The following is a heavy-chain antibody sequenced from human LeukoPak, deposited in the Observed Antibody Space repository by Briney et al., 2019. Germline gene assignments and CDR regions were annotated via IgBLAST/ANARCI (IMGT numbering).Heavy chain of an antibody. D-gene: IGHD2/OR15-2a*01. Sequence: QAGGSLRLSCAASGFTFSSYGMHWVRQAPGKGLEWVALIWYDGSNKYYADSVKGRLTIFRDNSKNTLYLQMSSLRAEDTAVYYCAREGPRGNSQFDYWGQGTLVTVSS. CDR1: GFTFSSYG. CDR3: AREGPRGNSQFDY. CDR2: IWYDGSNK. V-gene: IGHV3-33*01. J-gene: IGHJ4*02.